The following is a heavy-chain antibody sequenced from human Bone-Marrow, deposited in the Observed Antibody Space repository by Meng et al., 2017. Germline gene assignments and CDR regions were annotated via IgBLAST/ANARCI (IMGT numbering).Heavy chain of an antibody. Sequence: GSLRLSCTVFGGSISSYYWSWIRQPPGKGREWIGSIYYSGSTYYNPSLKSRVTISVDTYKNQFSLKLSSVTAADTAVYYCARDSGIAVAGTPPKGFLYYWGQGTLVTVSS. CDR2: IYYSGST. D-gene: IGHD6-19*01. V-gene: IGHV4-39*07. J-gene: IGHJ4*02. CDR1: GGSISSYY. CDR3: ARDSGIAVAGTPPKGFLYY.